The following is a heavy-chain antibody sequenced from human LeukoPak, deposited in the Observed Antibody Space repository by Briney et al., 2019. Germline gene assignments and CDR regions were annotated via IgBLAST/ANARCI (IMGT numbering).Heavy chain of an antibody. CDR1: GGTFNSYA. Sequence: GASVKVSCKASGGTFNSYAISWVRQAPGQGLEWMGRITPIFGTTNYAQKFQGRVTIITDESTSTAYMELSGLRSEGTAVYYCASLLDYGDASAFDYWGQGTLVTVSS. V-gene: IGHV1-69*05. J-gene: IGHJ4*02. CDR3: ASLLDYGDASAFDY. D-gene: IGHD4-17*01. CDR2: ITPIFGTT.